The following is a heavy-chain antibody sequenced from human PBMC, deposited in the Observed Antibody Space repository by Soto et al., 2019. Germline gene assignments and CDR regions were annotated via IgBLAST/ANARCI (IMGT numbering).Heavy chain of an antibody. J-gene: IGHJ1*01. CDR1: GGSISSYY. Sequence: PSETLSLTCTVSGGSISSYYWSWIRQPPGKGLEWIGYIYYSGSTNYNPSLKSRVTISVDTSKNQFSLKLSSVTAADTAVYYCAREGLRGTPHWGQGTLVTVSS. D-gene: IGHD1-1*01. CDR2: IYYSGST. CDR3: AREGLRGTPH. V-gene: IGHV4-59*01.